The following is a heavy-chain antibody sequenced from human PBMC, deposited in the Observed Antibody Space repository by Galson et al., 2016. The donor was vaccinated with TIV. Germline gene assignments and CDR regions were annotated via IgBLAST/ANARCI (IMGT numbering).Heavy chain of an antibody. D-gene: IGHD2-2*01. J-gene: IGHJ1*01. CDR2: IKQDESEK. CDR1: GFTFSTYW. CDR3: ARGGLSFFQY. Sequence: LRLSCAASGFTFSTYWMSWVRQAPGKGLEWVANIKQDESEKYYVDSVKGRFIISRDNAKNSVYLEMNSLRVEDTAVYYCARGGLSFFQYWGQGTLVTVSS. V-gene: IGHV3-7*01.